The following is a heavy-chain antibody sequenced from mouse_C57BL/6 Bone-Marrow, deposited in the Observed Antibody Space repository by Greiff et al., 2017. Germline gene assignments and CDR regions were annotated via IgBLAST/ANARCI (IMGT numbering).Heavy chain of an antibody. D-gene: IGHD2-5*01. CDR2: INYDGSST. Sequence: EVMLVESEGGLVQPGSSMKLSCTASGFTFSDYYMAWVRQVPEKGLEWVANINYDGSSTYYLDSLKSRFIISRDNAKNILYLQMSSLKSEDTATYYCARLYSNYPYYYAMDYWGQGTSVTVSS. CDR3: ARLYSNYPYYYAMDY. V-gene: IGHV5-16*01. CDR1: GFTFSDYY. J-gene: IGHJ4*01.